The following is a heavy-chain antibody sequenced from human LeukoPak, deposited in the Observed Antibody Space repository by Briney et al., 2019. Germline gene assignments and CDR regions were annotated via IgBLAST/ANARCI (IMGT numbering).Heavy chain of an antibody. CDR2: IYYSGST. CDR3: ARGLSYYDSSGCYNEYFQH. CDR1: GGSVSSYY. D-gene: IGHD3-22*01. Sequence: PSETLSLTCTVSGGSVSSYYCSWIRQPPGKGLEWIGYIYYSGSTNYNPSLKSRVTISVDTSKNQFSLKLSSVTAADTAVYYCARGLSYYDSSGCYNEYFQHWGQGTLVTVSS. V-gene: IGHV4-59*08. J-gene: IGHJ1*01.